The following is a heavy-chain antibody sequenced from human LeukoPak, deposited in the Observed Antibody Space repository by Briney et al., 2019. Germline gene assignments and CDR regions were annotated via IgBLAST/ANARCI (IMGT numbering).Heavy chain of an antibody. CDR2: IWYDGSNK. D-gene: IGHD2/OR15-2a*01. J-gene: IGHJ4*02. CDR3: AREGPRGNSQFDY. Sequence: GGSLRLSCAASGFTFSNYGMHWVRQAPGKGLEWVALIWYDGSNKYYTDSVKGRLTISRDNSKDTLFLQMNSLGAEDTAVYYCAREGPRGNSQFDYWGQGTLVTVSS. V-gene: IGHV3-33*01. CDR1: GFTFSNYG.